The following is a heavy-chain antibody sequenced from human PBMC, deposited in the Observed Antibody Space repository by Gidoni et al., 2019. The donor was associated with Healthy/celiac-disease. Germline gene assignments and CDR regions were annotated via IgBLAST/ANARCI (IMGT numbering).Heavy chain of an antibody. Sequence: QVQLVESGGGVVQPGRSLRLSCAASGFPFSSYGMHWVRRAPGKGLEWVAVIWYDGSNKYYADSVKGRFTISRDNSKNTLYLQMNSLRAEDTAVYYCAREYDILTGYYRSGYYYYGMDVWGQGTTVTVSS. V-gene: IGHV3-33*01. CDR2: IWYDGSNK. J-gene: IGHJ6*02. D-gene: IGHD3-9*01. CDR3: AREYDILTGYYRSGYYYYGMDV. CDR1: GFPFSSYG.